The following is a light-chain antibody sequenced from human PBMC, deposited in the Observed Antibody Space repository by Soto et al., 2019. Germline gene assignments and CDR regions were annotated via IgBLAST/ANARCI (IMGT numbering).Light chain of an antibody. V-gene: IGLV2-23*03. Sequence: QSALTQPASVSGSPGQSITISCTGTSSDIGGSILVSWYQQEPGKAPKLMIYEGSKRPSGVSNRFSGSKSGNTASLTISGLQAEDEADYYCCSYAGSSTFAFGGGTKLTVL. CDR1: SSDIGGSIL. CDR3: CSYAGSSTFA. J-gene: IGLJ3*02. CDR2: EGS.